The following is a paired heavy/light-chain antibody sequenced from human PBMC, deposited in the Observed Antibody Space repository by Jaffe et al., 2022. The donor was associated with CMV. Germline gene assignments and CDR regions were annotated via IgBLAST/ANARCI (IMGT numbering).Heavy chain of an antibody. CDR2: INPNSGGT. CDR1: GYTFTGYY. CDR3: ARDGYYYDSSGPDRGDWFDP. J-gene: IGHJ5*02. Sequence: QVQLVQSGAEVKKPGASVKVSCKASGYTFTGYYMHWVRQAPGQGLEWMGWINPNSGGTNYAQKFQGWVTMTRDTSISTAYMELSRLRSDDTAVYYCARDGYYYDSSGPDRGDWFDPWGQGTLVTVSS. V-gene: IGHV1-2*04. D-gene: IGHD3-22*01.
Light chain of an antibody. CDR1: SSNIGNNY. V-gene: IGLV1-51*01. J-gene: IGLJ2*01. CDR3: GTWDSSLSAGGV. CDR2: DNN. Sequence: QSVLTQPPSVSAAPGQKVTISCSGSSSNIGNNYVSWYQQLPGTAPKLLIYDNNKRPSGIPDRFSGSKSGTSATLGITGLQTGDEADYYCGTWDSSLSAGGVFGGGTKLTVL.